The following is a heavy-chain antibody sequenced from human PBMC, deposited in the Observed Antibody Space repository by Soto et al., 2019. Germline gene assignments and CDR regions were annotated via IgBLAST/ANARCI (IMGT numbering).Heavy chain of an antibody. CDR1: GGSISSYY. J-gene: IGHJ6*02. Sequence: SETLSLTCTVSGGSISSYYWSWIRQPPGKGLEWIGYIYYSGSTSYNPSLKSRVTISVDTSKNQFSLKLSSVTAADTAVYYCARERRVYGSGTGYYYYGMDVWGQGTTVTVS. D-gene: IGHD3-10*01. V-gene: IGHV4-59*01. CDR2: IYYSGST. CDR3: ARERRVYGSGTGYYYYGMDV.